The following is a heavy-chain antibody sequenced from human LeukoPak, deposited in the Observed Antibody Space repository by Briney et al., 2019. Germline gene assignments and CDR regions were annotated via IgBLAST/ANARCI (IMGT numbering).Heavy chain of an antibody. Sequence: ASVKVSCKASGYTFTSYGISWVRQAPGQGLEWIGWISAYNGNTNYAQKLQGRVTMTTDTSTSTAYMELRSLRSDDTAVYYCARVMVGATQGYYYMDVWGKGTTVTVSS. D-gene: IGHD1-26*01. J-gene: IGHJ6*03. V-gene: IGHV1-18*01. CDR3: ARVMVGATQGYYYMDV. CDR2: ISAYNGNT. CDR1: GYTFTSYG.